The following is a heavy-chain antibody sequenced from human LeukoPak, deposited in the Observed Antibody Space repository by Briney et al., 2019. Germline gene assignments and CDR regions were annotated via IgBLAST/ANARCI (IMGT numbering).Heavy chain of an antibody. CDR2: IRSRRYGGAT. V-gene: IGHV3-49*04. D-gene: IGHD6-19*01. Sequence: GGSLRLSCTASGFTFGDYAMSWVRQAPGKGLEWAGFIRSRRYGGATEYAASVKGRFTISRDDSKSVAYLHMNSLKTEDTAVYYCTRDILSGWYYFDFWGQGTLVTVSS. J-gene: IGHJ4*02. CDR3: TRDILSGWYYFDF. CDR1: GFTFGDYA.